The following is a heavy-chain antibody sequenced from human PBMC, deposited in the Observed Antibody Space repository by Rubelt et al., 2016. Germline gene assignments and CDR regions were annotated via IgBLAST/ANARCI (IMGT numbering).Heavy chain of an antibody. D-gene: IGHD6-13*01. V-gene: IGHV1-18*01. CDR3: ARDTRYSSSSNFDY. CDR1: GYTFTSYG. Sequence: QVQLVQSGAEVKKPGASVKVSCKASGYTFTSYGISWVRQAPGQGLEWMGWISAYNGNTNYAQKRQGRVTMTQATSTSAAFMELRSRRSDDTAVYYCARDTRYSSSSNFDYWGQGTLVTVSS. CDR2: ISAYNGNT. J-gene: IGHJ4*02.